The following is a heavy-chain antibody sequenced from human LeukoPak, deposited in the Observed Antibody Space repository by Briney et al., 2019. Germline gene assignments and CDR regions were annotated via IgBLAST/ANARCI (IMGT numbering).Heavy chain of an antibody. CDR2: IYPGDSDT. CDR3: ARLARYYYYYMDV. CDR1: GYSFTSYW. V-gene: IGHV5-51*01. Sequence: GESLKISCKGSGYSFTSYWIGWVRPVPGKGLEWMGIIYPGDSDTRYSPSFQGQVTISADKSISTAYLQWSSLKASDTAMYYCARLARYYYYYMDVWGKGTTVTVSS. J-gene: IGHJ6*03.